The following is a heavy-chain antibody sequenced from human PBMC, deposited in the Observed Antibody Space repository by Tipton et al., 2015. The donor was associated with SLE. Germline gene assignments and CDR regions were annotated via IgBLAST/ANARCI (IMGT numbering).Heavy chain of an antibody. J-gene: IGHJ5*02. CDR3: ARPRRRGINWFDP. CDR2: ISYDGGSK. CDR1: GFVFRTYA. Sequence: SLRLSCAAAGFVFRTYAMHWVRQAPGKGPEWVAGISYDGGSKDYADSVKGRFTISRDDSENTLYLQMTSLRLEDTAVYYCARPRRRGINWFDPWGQGTLVTVSS. V-gene: IGHV3-30-3*01.